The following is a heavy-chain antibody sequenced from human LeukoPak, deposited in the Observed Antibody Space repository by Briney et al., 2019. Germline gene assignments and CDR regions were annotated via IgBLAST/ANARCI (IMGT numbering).Heavy chain of an antibody. CDR2: INPSGGST. Sequence: ASVKVSCKASGYTFTSYYMHWVRQAPGQGLEWMGIINPSGGSTSYAQKFQGRVTMTRDTSTSTVYMELSSLRSEDTAGYYCAREDRVPAAIANSYFDYWGQGTLVTVSS. CDR3: AREDRVPAAIANSYFDY. D-gene: IGHD2-2*02. V-gene: IGHV1-46*01. J-gene: IGHJ4*02. CDR1: GYTFTSYY.